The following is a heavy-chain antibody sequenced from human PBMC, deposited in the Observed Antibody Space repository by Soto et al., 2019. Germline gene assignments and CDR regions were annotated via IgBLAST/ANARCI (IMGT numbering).Heavy chain of an antibody. Sequence: GGSLRLSCAASGFIFSRDGMHWVRQAPGKGLEWVAVISYHGSDIYYADSAKGRFTISRDNSKNTVYLQMNSLRPEDTALYYCARDRGIVVLSAAPYYSGMDVWGQGTTVTVSS. D-gene: IGHD2-2*01. V-gene: IGHV3-30*03. J-gene: IGHJ6*02. CDR1: GFIFSRDG. CDR2: ISYHGSDI. CDR3: ARDRGIVVLSAAPYYSGMDV.